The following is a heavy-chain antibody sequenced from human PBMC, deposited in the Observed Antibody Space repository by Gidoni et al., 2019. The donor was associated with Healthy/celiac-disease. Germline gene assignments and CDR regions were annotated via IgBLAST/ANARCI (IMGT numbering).Heavy chain of an antibody. CDR2: ISSSSSYI. J-gene: IGHJ6*02. CDR1: GSTFSSYS. V-gene: IGHV3-21*01. CDR3: ARDFDPSHDSSGYYFYYYGMDV. D-gene: IGHD3-22*01. Sequence: EVQLVESGGGLVKPGGSLRLSCAAAGSTFSSYSMNWVRQAPGKGLEGVSSISSSSSYIYYADSVKGRFTISRDNAKNSLYLQMNSLRAEDTAVYYCARDFDPSHDSSGYYFYYYGMDVWGQGTTVTVSS.